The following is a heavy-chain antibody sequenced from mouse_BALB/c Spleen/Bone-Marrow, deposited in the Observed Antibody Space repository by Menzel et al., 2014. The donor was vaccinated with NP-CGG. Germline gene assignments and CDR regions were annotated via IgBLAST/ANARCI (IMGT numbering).Heavy chain of an antibody. V-gene: IGHV1-9*01. CDR1: GYTFSSYW. CDR3: ARDTTVGY. CDR2: ILPGRGST. J-gene: IGHJ2*01. D-gene: IGHD1-1*01. Sequence: VQLQQSGAELMKPGASVKISCKATGYTFSSYWIEWVKQRPGHGLEWIGEILPGRGSTNYNEKFKGKATFTADTSSNTAYMQLSSLTSEDSAVYYCARDTTVGYWGQGTTLTVSS.